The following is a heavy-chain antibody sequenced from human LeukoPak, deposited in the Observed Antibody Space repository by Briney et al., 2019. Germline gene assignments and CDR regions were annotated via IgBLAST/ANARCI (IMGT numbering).Heavy chain of an antibody. Sequence: PGGSLRLSCAASGFTVSSNYMSWVRQAPGKGLEWVSVIYSGGSTYYADSVKGRFTISRDNSKNTLYLQMNSLRAEDTAVYYCARVKMVGYSSPPGYWGQGTLVTVSS. CDR3: ARVKMVGYSSPPGY. D-gene: IGHD6-13*01. J-gene: IGHJ4*02. V-gene: IGHV3-53*05. CDR1: GFTVSSNY. CDR2: IYSGGST.